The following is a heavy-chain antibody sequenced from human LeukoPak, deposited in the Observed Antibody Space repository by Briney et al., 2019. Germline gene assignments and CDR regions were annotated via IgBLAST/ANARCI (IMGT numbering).Heavy chain of an antibody. V-gene: IGHV3-48*03. Sequence: GGSLRLSCAASGFTFSNYDKKWVRQAPGKGLEWVSYISTSGGTIYYADYVKGRFTISRDNAKNSLYLQMISLRVEDTAVYFCARVDLMGRTWGLDYWGQGTLLTVSS. J-gene: IGHJ4*02. CDR2: ISTSGGTI. D-gene: IGHD3-16*01. CDR3: ARVDLMGRTWGLDY. CDR1: GFTFSNYD.